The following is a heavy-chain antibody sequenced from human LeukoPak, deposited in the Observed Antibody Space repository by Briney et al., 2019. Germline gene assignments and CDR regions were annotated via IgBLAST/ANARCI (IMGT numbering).Heavy chain of an antibody. CDR2: IYNTGSI. CDR3: ARGRDRDYVNGDFDY. Sequence: SETLSLTCLVSGDSIISDSWSWLRQPPGKGLVGVGSIYNTGSINYSPSLTSRGNMSLDTSKTQFSLKLTSVTAADTAVYYCARGRDRDYVNGDFDYWGQGTLVTVSS. D-gene: IGHD4-17*01. V-gene: IGHV4-59*01. J-gene: IGHJ4*02. CDR1: GDSIISDS.